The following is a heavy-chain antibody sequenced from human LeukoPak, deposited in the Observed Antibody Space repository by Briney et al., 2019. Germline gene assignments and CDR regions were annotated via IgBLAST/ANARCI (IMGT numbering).Heavy chain of an antibody. Sequence: GESLKISCKGSGYSVTNYWIGWVRQMPGKGLEWMGIIYPGDSDTRYYLSFQGQVTISADKSISTAYLQWSSLKASDTAIYYCARPARGYYGSGSYVDYWGQGTLVTVSS. D-gene: IGHD3-10*01. J-gene: IGHJ4*02. CDR1: GYSVTNYW. V-gene: IGHV5-51*01. CDR2: IYPGDSDT. CDR3: ARPARGYYGSGSYVDY.